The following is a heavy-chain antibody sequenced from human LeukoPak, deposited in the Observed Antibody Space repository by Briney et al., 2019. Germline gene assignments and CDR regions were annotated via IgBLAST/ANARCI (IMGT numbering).Heavy chain of an antibody. D-gene: IGHD3-3*01. CDR2: IWYDGSNK. V-gene: IGHV3-33*01. CDR1: GFTFSSYG. Sequence: GGSLRLSCAASGFTFSSYGMHWVRQAPGKGLEWVAVIWYDGSNKYYADSVKGRFTISRDNSENTLYLQMNSLRAEDTAVYYCARTYYDFWSGFRQVYYYYGMDVWGQGTTVTVSS. J-gene: IGHJ6*02. CDR3: ARTYYDFWSGFRQVYYYYGMDV.